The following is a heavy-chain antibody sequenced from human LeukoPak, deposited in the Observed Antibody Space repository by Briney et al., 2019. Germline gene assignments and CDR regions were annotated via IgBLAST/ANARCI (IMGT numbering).Heavy chain of an antibody. J-gene: IGHJ4*02. CDR3: AKDCLAWDSSSWNFDY. D-gene: IGHD6-13*01. V-gene: IGHV3-30*02. CDR2: IRYDGSNK. CDR1: GFTFSSYG. Sequence: PGGSLRLSCAASGFTFSSYGVHWVRQAPGKGLEWVAFIRYDGSNKYYADSVKGRFTISRDNSKNTLYLQMNSLRAEDTAVYYCAKDCLAWDSSSWNFDYWGQGTLVTVSS.